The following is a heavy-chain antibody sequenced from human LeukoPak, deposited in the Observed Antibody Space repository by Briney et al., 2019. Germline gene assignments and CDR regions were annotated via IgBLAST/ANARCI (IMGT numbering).Heavy chain of an antibody. J-gene: IGHJ4*02. CDR2: IWYDGSNK. CDR1: GFTFSSNE. V-gene: IGHV3-33*01. Sequence: GGPLRLSCEPPGFTFSSNEMNGARKAPAKGREWVAVIWYDGSNKYYADSVKGRFTISRDNSKNTLYLQMNSLRAEDTAVYYCAREGAGYFDYWGQGTLVTVSS. CDR3: AREGAGYFDY. D-gene: IGHD3-16*01.